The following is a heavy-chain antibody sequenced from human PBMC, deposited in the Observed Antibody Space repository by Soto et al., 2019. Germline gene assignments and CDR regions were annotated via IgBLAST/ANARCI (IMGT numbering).Heavy chain of an antibody. CDR1: GFCLSDYA. CDR2: ISYDGSNK. V-gene: IGHV3-30-3*01. D-gene: IGHD5-12*01. Sequence: GSLCLSCAGSGFCLSDYAMLWVRQARGKGLEWVAVISYDGSNKYYPDSVKGRFTTSRDNSKNPLYLPMNRLRAEDTALYYCERGRGPISYDSVVDHWGQGTLVTVSS. CDR3: ERGRGPISYDSVVDH. J-gene: IGHJ4*02.